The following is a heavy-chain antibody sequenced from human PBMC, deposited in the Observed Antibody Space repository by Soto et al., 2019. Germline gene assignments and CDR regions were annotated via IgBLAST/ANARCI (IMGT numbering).Heavy chain of an antibody. CDR2: IYYSGST. J-gene: IGHJ4*02. V-gene: IGHV4-59*01. CDR3: AREGYYDSTNGVDY. CDR1: GGSISSYY. D-gene: IGHD3-22*01. Sequence: SETLSLTCTVSGGSISSYYWSWIRQPPGKGLGWIGYIYYSGSTNYNPSLKSRVTISVDTSKNQFSLKLSSVTAADTAVYYCAREGYYDSTNGVDYWGQGTLVTVSS.